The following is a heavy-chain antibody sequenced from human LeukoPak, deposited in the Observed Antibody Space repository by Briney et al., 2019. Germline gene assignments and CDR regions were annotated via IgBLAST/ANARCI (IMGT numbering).Heavy chain of an antibody. Sequence: SETLSLTCTVSGGSISSSSYYWGWIRQPPGKGLEWIGSIYYSGSTYYNPSLKSRVTISVDTSKNQFSLKLSSVTAADTAVYYCARVGSGSYYGWYFDLWGRGTLVTVSS. V-gene: IGHV4-39*07. CDR3: ARVGSGSYYGWYFDL. D-gene: IGHD1-26*01. CDR1: GGSISSSSYY. J-gene: IGHJ2*01. CDR2: IYYSGST.